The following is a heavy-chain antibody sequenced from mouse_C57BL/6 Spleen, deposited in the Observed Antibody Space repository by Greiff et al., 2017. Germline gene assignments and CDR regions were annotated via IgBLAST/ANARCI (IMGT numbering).Heavy chain of an antibody. CDR3: ARGGYDEGRVAY. CDR1: GYTFTSYW. J-gene: IGHJ3*01. Sequence: QVQLKQPGAELVKPGASVKLSCKASGYTFTSYWMHWVKQRPGRGLEWIGRIDPNSGGTKYNEKFKSKATLTVDKPSSTAYMQLSSRTSEDSAVYYCARGGYDEGRVAYWGQGTLVTVSA. D-gene: IGHD2-2*01. CDR2: IDPNSGGT. V-gene: IGHV1-72*01.